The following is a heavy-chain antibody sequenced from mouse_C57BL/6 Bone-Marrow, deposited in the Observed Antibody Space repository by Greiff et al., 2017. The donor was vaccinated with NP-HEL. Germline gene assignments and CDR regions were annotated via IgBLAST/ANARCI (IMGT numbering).Heavy chain of an antibody. CDR2: IYPGDGDT. CDR1: GYAFSSYW. V-gene: IGHV1-80*01. D-gene: IGHD2-3*01. J-gene: IGHJ3*01. Sequence: LQESGAELVKPGASVKISCKASGYAFSSYWMNWVKQRPGKGLEWIGQIYPGDGDTNYNGKFKGKATLTADKSSSTAYMQLSSLTSEDSAVYFCARGWDDPFAYWGQGTLVTVSA. CDR3: ARGWDDPFAY.